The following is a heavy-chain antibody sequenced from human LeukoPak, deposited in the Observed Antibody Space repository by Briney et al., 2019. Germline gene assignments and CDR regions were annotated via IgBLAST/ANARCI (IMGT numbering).Heavy chain of an antibody. CDR2: ISSSGSYI. CDR3: AKPGYSSSPFDY. V-gene: IGHV3-21*01. CDR1: RFTFSSYS. D-gene: IGHD6-13*01. Sequence: PGGSLRLSCAASRFTFSSYSMNWVRQAPGKGLEWVSSISSSGSYIYYADSVKGRFTISRDNSKNTLYLQMNSLRAEDTAVYYCAKPGYSSSPFDYWGQGTLVTVSS. J-gene: IGHJ4*02.